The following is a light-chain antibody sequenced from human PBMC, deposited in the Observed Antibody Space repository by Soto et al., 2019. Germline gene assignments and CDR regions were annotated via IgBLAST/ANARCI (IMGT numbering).Light chain of an antibody. Sequence: DIQMTQSPSTLSASVGDRVTITCRASQSIGTYLAWYQQKPGKAPKLLIYKASSLESGVPSRFSGSGSGTEFTLTISSLQPGDFATYHCQQYNSYSGTFGQGTKVEIK. V-gene: IGKV1-5*03. CDR3: QQYNSYSGT. CDR1: QSIGTY. CDR2: KAS. J-gene: IGKJ1*01.